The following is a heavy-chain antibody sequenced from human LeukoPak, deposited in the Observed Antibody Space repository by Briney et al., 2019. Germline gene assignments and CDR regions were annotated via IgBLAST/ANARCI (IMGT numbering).Heavy chain of an antibody. Sequence: GGSLRLSCAASGFTFSNYWMHWVRQAPGKGLVWVSRINSDGINTSYADSVKGRFTISRDNAKNSLYLQMNSLRAEDTAVYYCARDDGNYYDSSGFDYWGQGTLVTVSS. V-gene: IGHV3-74*01. CDR3: ARDDGNYYDSSGFDY. CDR2: INSDGINT. CDR1: GFTFSNYW. J-gene: IGHJ4*02. D-gene: IGHD3-22*01.